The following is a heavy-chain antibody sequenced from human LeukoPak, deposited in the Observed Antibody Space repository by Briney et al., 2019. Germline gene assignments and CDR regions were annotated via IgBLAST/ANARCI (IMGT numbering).Heavy chain of an antibody. D-gene: IGHD2-2*02. J-gene: IGHJ4*02. CDR1: GYTLTELS. V-gene: IGHV1-24*01. CDR2: FDPEDGET. CDR3: AIYHLKGGYFDN. Sequence: ASVKVSCKVSGYTLTELSMHWVRQAPGKGLEWMGGFDPEDGETIYAQKFQGRVTMTEDTSTDTAYMELSSLRSEDTAVYYCAIYHLKGGYFDNWGQGTLVTVSS.